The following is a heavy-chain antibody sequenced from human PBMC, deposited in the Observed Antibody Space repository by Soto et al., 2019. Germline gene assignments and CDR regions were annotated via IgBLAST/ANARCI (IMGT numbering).Heavy chain of an antibody. V-gene: IGHV3-30-3*01. CDR3: ARVYCSSTSCYLRATYYYYYYGMDV. Sequence: GGSLRLSCAASGFTFSSYAMHWVRQAPGKGPEWVAVISYDGSNKYYADSVKGRFTISRDNSKNALYLQMNSLRAEDTAVYYCARVYCSSTSCYLRATYYYYYYGMDVWGQGTTVTVSS. CDR2: ISYDGSNK. CDR1: GFTFSSYA. D-gene: IGHD2-2*01. J-gene: IGHJ6*02.